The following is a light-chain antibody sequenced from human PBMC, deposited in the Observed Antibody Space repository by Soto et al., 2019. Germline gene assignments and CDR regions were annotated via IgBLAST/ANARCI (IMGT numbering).Light chain of an antibody. V-gene: IGLV1-40*01. CDR3: QSYDSSLSGWV. CDR1: SSYIGAGYD. Sequence: QSVLTQPPSVSGAPGQRVTISCTGSSSYIGAGYDVHWYQQLPGTAPKLLIYANSNRPSGVPDRFSGSKSGTSASLAITGLQAEDEADSYCQSYDSSLSGWVFGGGTKVTVL. J-gene: IGLJ3*02. CDR2: ANS.